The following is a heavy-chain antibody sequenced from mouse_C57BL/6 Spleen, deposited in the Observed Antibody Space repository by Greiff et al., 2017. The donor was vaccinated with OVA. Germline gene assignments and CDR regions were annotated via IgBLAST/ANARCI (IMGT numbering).Heavy chain of an antibody. CDR1: GFSLTSYG. V-gene: IGHV2-2*01. J-gene: IGHJ1*03. D-gene: IGHD3-1*01. Sequence: VQVVESGPGLVQPSQSLSITCTVSGFSLTSYGVHWVRQSPGKGLEWLGVIWSGGSTDYNAAFISRLSISKDNSKSQVFFKMNSLQADDTAIYYCARNRAVGGYWYFDVWGTGTTVTVSS. CDR3: ARNRAVGGYWYFDV. CDR2: IWSGGST.